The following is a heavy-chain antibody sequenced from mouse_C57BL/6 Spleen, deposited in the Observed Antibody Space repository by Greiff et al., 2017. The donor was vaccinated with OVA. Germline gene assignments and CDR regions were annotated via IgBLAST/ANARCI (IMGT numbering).Heavy chain of an antibody. D-gene: IGHD2-4*01. CDR3: ARSYYYDYDRFYAMDY. J-gene: IGHJ4*01. Sequence: VKLQQPGAELVRPGTSVKLSCKASGYTFTSYWMHWVKQRPGQGLEWIGVIDPSDSYTNYNQKFKGKATLTVDTSSSTAYMQLSSLTSEDSAVYYCARSYYYDYDRFYAMDYWGQGTSVTVSS. CDR2: IDPSDSYT. CDR1: GYTFTSYW. V-gene: IGHV1-59*01.